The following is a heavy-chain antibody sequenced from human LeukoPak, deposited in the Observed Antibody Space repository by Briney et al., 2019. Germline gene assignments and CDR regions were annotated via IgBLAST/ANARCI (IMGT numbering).Heavy chain of an antibody. Sequence: ASVKVSCKASGYTFTSNYIHWVRQAPGQGLEWMGMIYPRDGSTSYAQKFQGRVTVTRDTSTSTAYMELSSLRSEDTAVYYCARDPRGIAVAGYYYYGMDVWGQGTTVTVSS. CDR2: IYPRDGST. V-gene: IGHV1-46*01. J-gene: IGHJ6*02. CDR1: GYTFTSNY. D-gene: IGHD6-19*01. CDR3: ARDPRGIAVAGYYYYGMDV.